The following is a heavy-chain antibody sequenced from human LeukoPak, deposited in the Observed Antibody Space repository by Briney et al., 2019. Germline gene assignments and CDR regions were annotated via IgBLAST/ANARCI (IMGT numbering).Heavy chain of an antibody. V-gene: IGHV3-23*01. D-gene: IGHD2-2*01. CDR1: GFTFTSYA. CDR3: ARSGVVVPAAPFDY. CDR2: ISGSGGST. Sequence: GGSLRLSCAASGFTFTSYAMSWVRQAPGKGLEWVSAISGSGGSTYYADSVKGRFTISRDNAKNSLYLQMNSLRAEDTAVYYCARSGVVVPAAPFDYWGQGTLVTVSS. J-gene: IGHJ4*02.